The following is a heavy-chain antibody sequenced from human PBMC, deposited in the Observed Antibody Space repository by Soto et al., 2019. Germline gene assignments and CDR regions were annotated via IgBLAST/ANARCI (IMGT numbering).Heavy chain of an antibody. Sequence: SETLSLTCAVSGDSISRDYHWGWVRQPPGKGLEWIGSIYHSGSTYYNPSLKSRVTISVDTSKNQFSLKLSSVTAADTAVYYFARRDVGLRYWGQGTLVTVSS. J-gene: IGHJ4*02. D-gene: IGHD3-10*01. CDR1: GDSISRDYH. CDR3: ARRDVGLRY. V-gene: IGHV4-38-2*01. CDR2: IYHSGST.